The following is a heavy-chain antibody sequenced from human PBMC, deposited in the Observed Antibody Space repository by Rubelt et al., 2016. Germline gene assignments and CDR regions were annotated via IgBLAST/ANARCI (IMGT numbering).Heavy chain of an antibody. CDR2: LNSAGSST. V-gene: IGHV3-74*01. J-gene: IGHJ4*02. CDR3: ARGSYYFDY. D-gene: IGHD2-21*01. Sequence: QVPGKGLVWVSRLNSAGSSTSYVDSVKGRFTISRDNAKNTLYLQMNSLRDEDTAVYYCARGSYYFDYWGQGTLVTVSS.